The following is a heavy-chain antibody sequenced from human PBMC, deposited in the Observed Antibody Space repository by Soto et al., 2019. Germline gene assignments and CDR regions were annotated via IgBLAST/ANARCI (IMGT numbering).Heavy chain of an antibody. CDR1: GFTFSSYA. D-gene: IGHD2-2*01. V-gene: IGHV3-23*01. CDR3: AKVPQLTHFDY. CDR2: ISGSGGST. Sequence: GGSLRLSCASSGFTFSSYAMIWVRQAPGKGLEWVSAISGSGGSTYYADSVKGRFTISRDNSKNTLYLQMNSLRAEDTAVYYCAKVPQLTHFDYWGQGTLVTVSS. J-gene: IGHJ4*02.